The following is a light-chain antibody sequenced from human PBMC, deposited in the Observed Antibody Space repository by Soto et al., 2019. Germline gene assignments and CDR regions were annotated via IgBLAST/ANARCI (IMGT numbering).Light chain of an antibody. CDR1: QTVSKNY. CDR2: AAS. V-gene: IGKV3-20*01. CDR3: QQYAVSPIT. J-gene: IGKJ5*01. Sequence: EIVLTQSPVTLSLSPGEGATLSCRASQTVSKNYLAWYHQKPGQAPRLLIYAASTRATGIPDRFSGSGSGTGFTLTISRLEPEDFAVFYCQQYAVSPITFGQGTRLEIK.